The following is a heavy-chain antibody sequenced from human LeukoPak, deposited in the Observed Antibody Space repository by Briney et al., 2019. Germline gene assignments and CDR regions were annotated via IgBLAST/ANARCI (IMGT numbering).Heavy chain of an antibody. CDR2: IGASGGST. CDR1: GFTFSSYA. CDR3: AKGPGSGLRYFDY. J-gene: IGHJ4*02. Sequence: GGSLRLSCAASGFTFSSYAMNWVRQAPGKGLEWVSGIGASGGSTYYADSVKGRFTISRDNSKNTLYLQMNSLRAEDTAVYYCAKGPGSGLRYFDYWGQGTLVTVSS. D-gene: IGHD5-12*01. V-gene: IGHV3-23*01.